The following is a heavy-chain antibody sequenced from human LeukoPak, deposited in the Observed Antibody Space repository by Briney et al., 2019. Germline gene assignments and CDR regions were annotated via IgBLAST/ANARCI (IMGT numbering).Heavy chain of an antibody. V-gene: IGHV3-23*01. D-gene: IGHD3-10*01. CDR3: ARASITMVRGGLIYYYYGMDV. CDR2: ISGSGGST. Sequence: PGGSLRLSCAASGFTFSSYAMSWVRQAPGKGLEWVSAISGSGGSTYYANSVKGRFTISRDNAKNSLDLQMNSLRAEDTAVYYCARASITMVRGGLIYYYYGMDVWGQGTTVTVSS. CDR1: GFTFSSYA. J-gene: IGHJ6*02.